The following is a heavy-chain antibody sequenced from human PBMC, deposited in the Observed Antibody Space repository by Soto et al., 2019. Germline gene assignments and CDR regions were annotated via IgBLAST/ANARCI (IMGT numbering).Heavy chain of an antibody. Sequence: QVQLVESGGGVVQPERSLRLSCAASGFTFSRHAMHWVRQAPGRGLEWVAVIWYPGIDKYYADSVKGRFTISRDNSKNTVYPQMHSLRGEDTAVYYCATGFLGLCTGGNCPLDYWGQGTLVTVSS. V-gene: IGHV3-33*01. CDR1: GFTFSRHA. CDR3: ATGFLGLCTGGNCPLDY. J-gene: IGHJ4*02. D-gene: IGHD2-15*01. CDR2: IWYPGIDK.